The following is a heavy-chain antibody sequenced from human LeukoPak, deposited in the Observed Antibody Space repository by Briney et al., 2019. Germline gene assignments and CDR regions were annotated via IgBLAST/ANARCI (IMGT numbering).Heavy chain of an antibody. J-gene: IGHJ4*02. CDR3: TRRMTRGVITSPFDS. D-gene: IGHD3-10*01. CDR2: IYPGDSDT. CDR1: GYSFTNYW. Sequence: GESLKISCKGSGYSFTNYWIGWVRQMPGKGLELMGLIYPGDSDTTYSPSFQGQVTISADKSITTAYLQWSSLKASDTAMYYCTRRMTRGVITSPFDSWGQGNLVSVSS. V-gene: IGHV5-51*01.